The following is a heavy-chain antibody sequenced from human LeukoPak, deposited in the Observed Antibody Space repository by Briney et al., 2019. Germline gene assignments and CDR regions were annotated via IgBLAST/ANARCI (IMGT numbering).Heavy chain of an antibody. V-gene: IGHV4-34*01. CDR2: INHSGST. CDR3: ARESRAILRGGFYYYYYMDV. D-gene: IGHD5-12*01. Sequence: PSETLSLTCTVSGGSTSSYYWSWIRQPPGKGLEWIGEINHSGSTNYNPSLKSRVTISVDTSKNQFSLKLSSVTAADTAVYYCARESRAILRGGFYYYYYMDVWGKGTTVTVSS. CDR1: GGSTSSYY. J-gene: IGHJ6*03.